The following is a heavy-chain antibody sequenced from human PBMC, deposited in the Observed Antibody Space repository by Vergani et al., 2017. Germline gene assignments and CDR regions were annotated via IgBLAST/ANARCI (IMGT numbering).Heavy chain of an antibody. Sequence: QVQLVQSGAEVKKPGSSVKVSCKASGGTFSSYAISWVRQAPGQGLEWMGGIIPIFGTANYAQKFQGGVTITADESTSTAYMELRSLRSDDTAVYYCARRAFYYDILTGYYNVYGFDYWGQGTLVTVSS. D-gene: IGHD3-9*01. V-gene: IGHV1-69*01. CDR1: GGTFSSYA. CDR2: IIPIFGTA. CDR3: ARRAFYYDILTGYYNVYGFDY. J-gene: IGHJ4*02.